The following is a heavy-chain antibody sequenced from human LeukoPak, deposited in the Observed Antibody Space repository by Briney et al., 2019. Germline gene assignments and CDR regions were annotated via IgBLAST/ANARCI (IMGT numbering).Heavy chain of an antibody. V-gene: IGHV4-59*01. CDR2: IYYSGST. J-gene: IGHJ6*02. CDR3: AGESVEDGSGTYYYYYGMDV. Sequence: PSETLSLTCTVSGGSISSYYWSWIRQPPGKGLEWIGYIYYSGSTNYNPSLKSRVTISVDTSKNQFSLKLSSVTAADTAVYYCAGESVEDGSGTYYYYYGMDVWGQGTTVTVSS. CDR1: GGSISSYY. D-gene: IGHD3-10*01.